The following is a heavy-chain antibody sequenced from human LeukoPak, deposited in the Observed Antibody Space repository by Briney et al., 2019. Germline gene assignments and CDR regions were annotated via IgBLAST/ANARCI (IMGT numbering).Heavy chain of an antibody. CDR1: GGSISSGGYY. V-gene: IGHV4-31*01. D-gene: IGHD6-19*01. CDR3: ARLSSRWYFSPDY. CDR2: IYYSGST. Sequence: PSETLSLTCTVSGGSISSGGYYWSWIRQHPGKGLEWIGYIYYSGSTYYNPSLKSQVTISVDTSKNQFSLNLSSATAADTAVYYCARLSSRWYFSPDYWGQGTLVTVSS. J-gene: IGHJ4*02.